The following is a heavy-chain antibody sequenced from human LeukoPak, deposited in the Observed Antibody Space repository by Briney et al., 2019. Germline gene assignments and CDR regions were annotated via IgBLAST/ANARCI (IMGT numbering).Heavy chain of an antibody. Sequence: SETLSLTFAVYGGSFSGYYWSWIRQPPGKGLEWIGEINHSGSTNYNPSLKSRVTISVDTSKNQFSLKLRSVTAADTAMYYCARRPRNSGSHDGPSGLDYWGQGTLVTVSS. CDR3: ARRPRNSGSHDGPSGLDY. CDR2: INHSGST. CDR1: GGSFSGYY. J-gene: IGHJ4*02. D-gene: IGHD1-26*01. V-gene: IGHV4-34*01.